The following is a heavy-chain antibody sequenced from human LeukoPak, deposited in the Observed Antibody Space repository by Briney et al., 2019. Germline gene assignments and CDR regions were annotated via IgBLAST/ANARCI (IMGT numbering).Heavy chain of an antibody. J-gene: IGHJ5*02. CDR2: IYYSGST. CDR3: ARGYYDFWSGYFVRFDP. CDR1: GGSISSSSYY. Sequence: SETLSLTCTVSGGSISSSSYYWGWIRQPPGKGLGGMGSIYYSGSTYYNPSLKSRVTISVDTSKNQFSLKLSSVTAADTAVYYCARGYYDFWSGYFVRFDPWGQGTLVTVSS. V-gene: IGHV4-39*01. D-gene: IGHD3-3*01.